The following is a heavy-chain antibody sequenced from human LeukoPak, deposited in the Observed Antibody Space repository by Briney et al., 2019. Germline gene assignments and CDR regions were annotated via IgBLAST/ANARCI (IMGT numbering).Heavy chain of an antibody. CDR2: IYYTGGT. Sequence: SDTLSLTCAVSGFSISTSNWWGWIRQPPGEGLEWIGYIYYTGGTYYNPSLKSRVTMSVDTSNNQFSLKLSSVTAVDTAVYYCAKKAAVAGTFDYWGQGTLVTVSS. J-gene: IGHJ4*02. CDR3: AKKAAVAGTFDY. D-gene: IGHD6-19*01. V-gene: IGHV4-28*01. CDR1: GFSISTSNW.